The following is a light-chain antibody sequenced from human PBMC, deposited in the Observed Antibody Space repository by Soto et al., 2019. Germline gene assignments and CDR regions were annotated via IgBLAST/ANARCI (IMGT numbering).Light chain of an antibody. CDR1: QSISSW. CDR3: QQSYSTPVT. CDR2: AAS. J-gene: IGKJ1*01. V-gene: IGKV1-39*01. Sequence: DIQMTQSPSTLSASVGDRATITCRASQSISSWLAWYQQKPGKAPKLLIYAASSLQSGVPSRFSGSGSGTDFTLTINNLQPEDFATYYCQQSYSTPVTFGQGTKVEIK.